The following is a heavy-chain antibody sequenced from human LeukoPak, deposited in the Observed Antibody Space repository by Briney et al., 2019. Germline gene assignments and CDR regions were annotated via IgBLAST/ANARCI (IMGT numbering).Heavy chain of an antibody. D-gene: IGHD2-2*02. Sequence: APVKVSCKASGYTFTGYYMHWVRQAPGQGLEWMGWINPNSGGTNYAQKFQGRVTMTRDTSISTAYMELSRLRSDDTAVYYCARDREDCSSTSCYTSYNWFDPWGQGTLVTVSS. CDR2: INPNSGGT. CDR3: ARDREDCSSTSCYTSYNWFDP. J-gene: IGHJ5*02. V-gene: IGHV1-2*02. CDR1: GYTFTGYY.